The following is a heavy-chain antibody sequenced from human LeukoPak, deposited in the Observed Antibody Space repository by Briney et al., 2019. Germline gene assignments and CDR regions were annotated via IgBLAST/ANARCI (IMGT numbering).Heavy chain of an antibody. D-gene: IGHD3-22*01. CDR2: ISGSGGST. V-gene: IGHV3-23*01. Sequence: PGGSLRLSCAASGFTFSSYAMHWVRQAPGKGLEWVSAISGSGGSTYYADSVKGRFTISRDNSKNTLYLQMNSLRAEDTAVYYCAKAHGLRITMIVVAPDYWGQGTLVTVSS. CDR3: AKAHGLRITMIVVAPDY. J-gene: IGHJ4*02. CDR1: GFTFSSYA.